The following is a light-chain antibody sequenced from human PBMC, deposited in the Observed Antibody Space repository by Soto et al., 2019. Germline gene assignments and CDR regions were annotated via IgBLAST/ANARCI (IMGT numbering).Light chain of an antibody. V-gene: IGKV3-15*01. J-gene: IGKJ5*01. CDR3: QQYNRCTLIT. CDR2: GAS. Sequence: EMVLTQSPATLSVSPGERATLSCRASQSISSTLAWYQQRSGQAPRHLVYGASTRATGIPARFSGTGSGRELPLTISSLQSEDFAVYHCQQYNRCTLITFGQGTRVE. CDR1: QSISST.